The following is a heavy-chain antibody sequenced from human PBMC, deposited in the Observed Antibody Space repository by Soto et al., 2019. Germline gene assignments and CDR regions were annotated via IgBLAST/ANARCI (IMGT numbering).Heavy chain of an antibody. J-gene: IGHJ4*02. CDR3: TSGTDYSFPPDF. V-gene: IGHV3-33*01. Sequence: QVQLVESGGGVVQPGRSLRLSCAASGFTFNSYGMHWVRQPPGKGLEWVAFIWHDGGNTYYADSVKGRFTISRDNSKNTLYLQMNSLRAEDTALYYCTSGTDYSFPPDFWGQGTLVTVSS. CDR1: GFTFNSYG. D-gene: IGHD1-26*01. CDR2: IWHDGGNT.